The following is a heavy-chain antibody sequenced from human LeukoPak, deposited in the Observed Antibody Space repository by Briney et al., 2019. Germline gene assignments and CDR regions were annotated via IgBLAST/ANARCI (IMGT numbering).Heavy chain of an antibody. CDR2: IYSGGST. Sequence: GGSLRLSCAASGFTVSSNYMSWVCQAPGKGLEWVSVIYSGGSTYYADSVKGRFTISRDNSKNTLYLQMNSLRAEDTAVYYCARGRRDYVWGSYRLGYFDYWGQGTLVTVSS. V-gene: IGHV3-53*01. J-gene: IGHJ4*02. D-gene: IGHD3-16*02. CDR3: ARGRRDYVWGSYRLGYFDY. CDR1: GFTVSSNY.